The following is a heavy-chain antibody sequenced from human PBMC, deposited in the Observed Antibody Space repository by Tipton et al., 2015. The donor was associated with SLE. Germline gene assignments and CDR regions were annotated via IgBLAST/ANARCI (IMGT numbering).Heavy chain of an antibody. CDR1: GVSISSDY. V-gene: IGHV4-59*08. D-gene: IGHD4-11*01. CDR2: MYYRGST. J-gene: IGHJ6*02. CDR3: ARGDYSRYYSSMDV. Sequence: LRHSCTVSGVSISSDYWTWIRQPPGKGLEWIGYMYYRGSTDYNPYLKSRVTISVDTSKNQFSLNLSFVTAADTAVYYCARGDYSRYYSSMDVWGQGTTVTVSS.